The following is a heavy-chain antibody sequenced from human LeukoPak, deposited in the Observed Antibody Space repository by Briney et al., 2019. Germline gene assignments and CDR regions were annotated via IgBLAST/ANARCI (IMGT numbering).Heavy chain of an antibody. CDR3: AGHKAPYTGDYAFDY. V-gene: IGHV4-39*01. D-gene: IGHD4-17*01. CDR1: GASISSSSYY. J-gene: IGHJ4*02. Sequence: SETLSLTCTVSGASISSSSYYWGWIRQPPGTGLEWIGSIYYSGSTYYNPSLKSRVTISVDTSNNQFSLKLSSVTAADTAVYYCAGHKAPYTGDYAFDYWGQGTLVTVSS. CDR2: IYYSGST.